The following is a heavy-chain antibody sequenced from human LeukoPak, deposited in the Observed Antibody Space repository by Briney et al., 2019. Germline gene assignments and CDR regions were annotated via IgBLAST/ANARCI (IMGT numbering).Heavy chain of an antibody. CDR3: AKDQSSSWTLGAFDI. V-gene: IGHV3-23*01. J-gene: IGHJ3*02. Sequence: GGSLRLSCAASGFTFSTYAMSWVRQAPGKGLEWVSAISGSGGYTYYADSVKGRFTISRDNSKNTLYLQMNSPRAEDTAVYYCAKDQSSSWTLGAFDIWGQGTMVTVSS. CDR2: ISGSGGYT. D-gene: IGHD6-13*01. CDR1: GFTFSTYA.